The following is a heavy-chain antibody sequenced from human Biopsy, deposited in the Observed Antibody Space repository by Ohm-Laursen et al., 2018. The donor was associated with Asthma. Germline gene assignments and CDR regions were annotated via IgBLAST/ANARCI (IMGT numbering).Heavy chain of an antibody. D-gene: IGHD3-9*01. Sequence: SLRLSCAASGFTFHNYVMHWVRQAPGKGLEWVAVISNDGKSEYYGDSVKSRFTISRDKSKSTLYLQLSSLRAEDTAVYFCAREPIKATYFYGMDVWGQGTTVTVSS. J-gene: IGHJ6*02. CDR3: AREPIKATYFYGMDV. V-gene: IGHV3-30*04. CDR1: GFTFHNYV. CDR2: ISNDGKSE.